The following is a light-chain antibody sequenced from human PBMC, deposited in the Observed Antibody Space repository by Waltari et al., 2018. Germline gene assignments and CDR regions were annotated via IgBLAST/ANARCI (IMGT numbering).Light chain of an antibody. CDR2: GAS. V-gene: IGKV3-20*01. Sequence: IVLTQPPGTLSLSPGVRATLSCRATQRVRSTYLAWYQHNPAQAPRLFISGASSRSPGIPDRFRGSEAGTDVTLTSRRLEPGDCAVYYCQQYGYSPQLTFGGGTKVEFK. CDR1: QRVRSTY. J-gene: IGKJ4*01. CDR3: QQYGYSPQLT.